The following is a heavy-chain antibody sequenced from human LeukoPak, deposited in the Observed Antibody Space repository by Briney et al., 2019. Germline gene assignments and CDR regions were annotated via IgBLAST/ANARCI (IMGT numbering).Heavy chain of an antibody. CDR1: GFTFSSYW. CDR3: ARGNYDFWSGYYTGTRLDY. Sequence: GGSLRLSCAASGFTFSSYWMIWVRQAPGKGLEWVDNIKQDGSEKYYVDSVKGRLTISRDNAKNSLYLQMNSLRAEDTAVYYCARGNYDFWSGYYTGTRLDYWGQGTLVTVSS. D-gene: IGHD3-3*01. CDR2: IKQDGSEK. J-gene: IGHJ4*02. V-gene: IGHV3-7*01.